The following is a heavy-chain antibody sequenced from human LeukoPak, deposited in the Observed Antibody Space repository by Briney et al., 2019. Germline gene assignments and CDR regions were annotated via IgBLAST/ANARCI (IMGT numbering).Heavy chain of an antibody. Sequence: GGSLRLSCAASGFTFSSYSMNWVRQAPGKGLEWVSYISSSSSIYHADSVKGRFTISRDNAKNSVYLQMNSLRAEDTAVYYCARDDVGYFDYWGQGTLVTVSS. V-gene: IGHV3-48*04. J-gene: IGHJ4*02. CDR1: GFTFSSYS. CDR2: ISSSSSI. D-gene: IGHD1-26*01. CDR3: ARDDVGYFDY.